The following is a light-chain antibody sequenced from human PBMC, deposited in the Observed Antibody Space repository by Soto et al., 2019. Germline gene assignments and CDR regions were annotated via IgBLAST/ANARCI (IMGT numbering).Light chain of an antibody. CDR1: SSDVGGYDY. CDR3: SSHTSGDTRV. Sequence: QSALTQPASVSGSLGQSIAISCTGTSSDVGGYDYVSWYQQHPDKAPKLIIYEVTKRPSGVSNRFSGSKSGNTASRTISGLQPDDEADYYCSSHTSGDTRVFGSGTKVTVL. V-gene: IGLV2-14*01. CDR2: EVT. J-gene: IGLJ1*01.